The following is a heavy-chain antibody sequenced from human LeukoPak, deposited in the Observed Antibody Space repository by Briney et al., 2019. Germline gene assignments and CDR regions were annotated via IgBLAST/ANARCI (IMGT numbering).Heavy chain of an antibody. CDR3: ARGSGRWLQMGGFDY. J-gene: IGHJ4*02. Sequence: PGGSLRLSCAASGFTFSGYEMNWVRQAPGKGLEWVSYISSSGSTIYYADSVKGRFTISRDSAKNSLYLQMNSLRAEDTAVYYCARGSGRWLQMGGFDYWGQGTLVTVSS. CDR1: GFTFSGYE. CDR2: ISSSGSTI. D-gene: IGHD5-24*01. V-gene: IGHV3-48*03.